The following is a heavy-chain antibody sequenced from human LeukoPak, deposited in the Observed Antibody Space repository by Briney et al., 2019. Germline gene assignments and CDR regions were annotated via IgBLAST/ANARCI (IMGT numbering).Heavy chain of an antibody. Sequence: GGSLRLSCAASGFTFSSYGMHWVRQAPGRGLEWVAVIWYDGSNKYYADSVKGRFTISRDNSKNTLYLQMNSLRAEDTGVYYCARERRLRWEGDAFDIWGQGTMVTVSS. V-gene: IGHV3-33*01. D-gene: IGHD1-26*01. CDR2: IWYDGSNK. CDR1: GFTFSSYG. J-gene: IGHJ3*02. CDR3: ARERRLRWEGDAFDI.